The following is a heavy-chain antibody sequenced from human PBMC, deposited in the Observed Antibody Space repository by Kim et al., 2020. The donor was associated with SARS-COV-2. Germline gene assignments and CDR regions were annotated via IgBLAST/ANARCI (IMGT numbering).Heavy chain of an antibody. Sequence: GGSLRLSCAASGFIFSTYDMHWVRQVVGKRLEWVSAITTGGDTYYAGSVKGGFTISSENTKNYLYLPMNSVSDAEEAAYYFAARGWDDGMVFCGQGTTV. J-gene: IGHJ6*02. CDR1: GFIFSTYD. CDR2: ITTGGDT. D-gene: IGHD1-26*01. CDR3: AARGWDDGMVF. V-gene: IGHV3-13*04.